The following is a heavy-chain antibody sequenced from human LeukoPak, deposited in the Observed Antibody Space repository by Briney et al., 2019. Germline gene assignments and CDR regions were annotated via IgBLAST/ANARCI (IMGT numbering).Heavy chain of an antibody. CDR2: IYYSGST. CDR3: ASNNYDFWSGYYRFDY. J-gene: IGHJ4*02. V-gene: IGHV4-61*01. CDR1: GGSVSSGSYY. Sequence: SETLSLTFTVSGGSVSSGSYYWSWIRLPPGKGLEWIGYIYYSGSTNYNPSLKSRVTISVDTSKNQFSLKLSSVTAADTAVYYCASNNYDFWSGYYRFDYWGQGTLVTVSS. D-gene: IGHD3-3*01.